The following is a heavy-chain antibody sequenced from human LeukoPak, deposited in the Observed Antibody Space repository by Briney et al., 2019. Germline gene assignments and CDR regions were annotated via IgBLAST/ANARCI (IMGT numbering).Heavy chain of an antibody. CDR3: AKDRRGQLPAAYGMDV. J-gene: IGHJ6*02. D-gene: IGHD2-2*01. V-gene: IGHV3-23*01. CDR1: GFTFSSYA. CDR2: ISGSGGST. Sequence: GSLRLSCAASGFTFSSYAMSWVRQAPGKGLEWVSAISGSGGSTYYADSVKGRFTISRDNSKNTLYLQMNSLRAEDTAVYYCAKDRRGQLPAAYGMDVWGQGTTVTVSS.